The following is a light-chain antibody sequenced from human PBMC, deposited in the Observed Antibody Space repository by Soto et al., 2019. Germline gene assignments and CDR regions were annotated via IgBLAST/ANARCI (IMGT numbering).Light chain of an antibody. CDR3: AAWDASLSACV. V-gene: IGLV1-44*01. CDR2: SNN. Sequence: QSVLTQPPSASGTPGQRVTISCSGSSSNIGTNTVHWYQQLPGTAPQLLIYSNNQRPSGVPDRFSASKSGPSASLAISGLQSEDEAVYYCAAWDASLSACVFGNGTKVTVL. J-gene: IGLJ1*01. CDR1: SSNIGTNT.